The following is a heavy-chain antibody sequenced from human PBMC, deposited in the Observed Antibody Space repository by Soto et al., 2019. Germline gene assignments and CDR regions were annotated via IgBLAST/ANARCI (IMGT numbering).Heavy chain of an antibody. CDR2: INHSGST. J-gene: IGHJ4*02. V-gene: IGHV4-34*01. CDR1: GGSFSGYY. D-gene: IGHD3-9*01. Sequence: QVQLQQWGAGLLKPSETLSLTCAVYGGSFSGYYWSWIRQPPGKGLEWIGEINHSGSTNYNPSLKSRVTISVDTSKNQFSLKLSSVNAADTAVYYCARHSLRYFDWLRGYYFDYWGQGTLVTVSS. CDR3: ARHSLRYFDWLRGYYFDY.